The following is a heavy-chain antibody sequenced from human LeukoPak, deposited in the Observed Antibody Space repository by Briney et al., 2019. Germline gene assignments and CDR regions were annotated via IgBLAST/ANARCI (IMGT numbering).Heavy chain of an antibody. CDR2: IDPKSGGT. Sequence: ASVKVSCKTSGYIFIGYYMHWARQAPGQGLEWMGWIDPKSGGTKYAQKFQGRVTMTRDMSISTAYMDLRRLKSDDTAVYYCVRDMDRGQWLVRPYNWGQGTLVTVSS. CDR1: GYIFIGYY. V-gene: IGHV1-2*02. D-gene: IGHD6-19*01. CDR3: VRDMDRGQWLVRPYN. J-gene: IGHJ4*02.